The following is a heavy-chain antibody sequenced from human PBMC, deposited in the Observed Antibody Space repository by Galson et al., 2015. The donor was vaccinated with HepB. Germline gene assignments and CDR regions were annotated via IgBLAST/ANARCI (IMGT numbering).Heavy chain of an antibody. CDR3: ARGADFVVVPAAIRALDY. Sequence: LRLSCAASGFTFSSYWMHWVRQAPGKGLVWVSRIKSDGNNTSYADSVKGRFTISRDNAKNTLYLQMNSLRAEDTAVYYCARGADFVVVPAAIRALDYWGQGTLVTVSS. V-gene: IGHV3-74*01. D-gene: IGHD2-2*02. CDR2: IKSDGNNT. J-gene: IGHJ4*02. CDR1: GFTFSSYW.